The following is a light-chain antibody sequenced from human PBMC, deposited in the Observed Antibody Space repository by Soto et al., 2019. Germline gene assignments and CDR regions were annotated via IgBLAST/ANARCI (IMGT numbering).Light chain of an antibody. CDR3: QPSDGRLTTFV. CDR2: VNN. CDR1: ISNIVTGYD. Sequence: QSALTQPPSVSGAPGQRFTISFTVIISNIVTGYDVHFYQQLPLGAPRLLIYVNNNLPSLFPYRFSVSNSGTSSSLSITLLXSENEAVYFGQPSDGRLTTFVFGSGTKVTVL. J-gene: IGLJ1*01. V-gene: IGLV1-40*01.